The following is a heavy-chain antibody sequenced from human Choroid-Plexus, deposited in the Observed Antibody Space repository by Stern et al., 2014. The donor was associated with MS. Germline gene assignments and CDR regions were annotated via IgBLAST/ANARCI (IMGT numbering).Heavy chain of an antibody. CDR2: VSYDGSNK. CDR3: AKDRQCLTYFFDH. CDR1: GFTLGSCA. D-gene: IGHD2-8*01. Sequence: VQLVESGGGVVQPGRHLRLSCVASGFTLGSCAMHWVRQAPGKGLEWVAGVSYDGSNKYYADSVKGRFTISRDNSQNTLYMQMSSLRPEDTAVYYCAKDRQCLTYFFDHWGQGSLVTVSS. J-gene: IGHJ5*02. V-gene: IGHV3-30*18.